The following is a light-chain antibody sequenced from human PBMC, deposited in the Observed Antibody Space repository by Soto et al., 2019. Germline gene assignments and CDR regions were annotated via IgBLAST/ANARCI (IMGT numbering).Light chain of an antibody. CDR3: QQYGGSPAIT. CDR1: QSVSSSY. J-gene: IGKJ5*01. CDR2: GAT. Sequence: EIVLTQSPGTLSLSPGERATLSCRASQSVSSSYLAWYQQKPGQAPRLLIYGATSRATGTPDRFSGSGSGTDFTLTISRLEPEDFAVYYCQQYGGSPAITFGQGTRLEIK. V-gene: IGKV3-20*01.